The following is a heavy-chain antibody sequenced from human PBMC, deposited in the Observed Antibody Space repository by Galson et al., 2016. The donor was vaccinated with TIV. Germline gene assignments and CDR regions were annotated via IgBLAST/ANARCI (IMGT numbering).Heavy chain of an antibody. CDR3: ARAPYGENWYFDF. D-gene: IGHD4-17*01. J-gene: IGHJ2*01. Sequence: TLSLTCSVSGGSVSSYHWSWIRQPPGKGLERIGYIYYSGNTNYNYNPSLESRVTMSVDTSKTQVSLKPSSVTAADTAVYFCARAPYGENWYFDFWGRGTLVTVSS. CDR1: GGSVSSYH. CDR2: IYYSGNTNY. V-gene: IGHV4-59*08.